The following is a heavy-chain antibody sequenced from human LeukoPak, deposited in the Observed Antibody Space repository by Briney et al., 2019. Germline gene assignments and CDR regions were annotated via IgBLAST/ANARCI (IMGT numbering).Heavy chain of an antibody. J-gene: IGHJ4*02. CDR1: GFIFSHYG. CDR3: AKDLFACSSTSCYSQSH. D-gene: IGHD2-2*01. CDR2: ITSRSTT. Sequence: GGSLRLSCAASGFIFSHYGMNWVRQAPGKGLEWVSGITSRSTTYYADSVKGRFTISRDNSKHTLYLQMNSLRAEDTAVYYCAKDLFACSSTSCYSQSHWGQGTLVTVSS. V-gene: IGHV3-23*01.